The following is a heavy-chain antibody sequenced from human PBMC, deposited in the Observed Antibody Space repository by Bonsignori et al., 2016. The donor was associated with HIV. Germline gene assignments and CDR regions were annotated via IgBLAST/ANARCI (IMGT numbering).Heavy chain of an antibody. CDR3: ARSIYGSGENWFDP. J-gene: IGHJ5*02. D-gene: IGHD3-10*01. V-gene: IGHV3-30*02. CDR2: IRYDGSNK. Sequence: VRQAPGKGLEWVAFIRYDGSNKYYADSVKGRFTISRDNSKNTLYLQMNSLRAEDTAVYYCARSIYGSGENWFDPWGQGTLVTVSS.